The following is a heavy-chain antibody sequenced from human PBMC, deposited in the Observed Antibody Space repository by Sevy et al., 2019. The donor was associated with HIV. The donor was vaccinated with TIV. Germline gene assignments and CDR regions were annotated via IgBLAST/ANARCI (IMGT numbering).Heavy chain of an antibody. J-gene: IGHJ4*02. D-gene: IGHD4-17*01. CDR3: ARDLEFYDYGDYGPAFMPDY. CDR1: GFTFSTYG. Sequence: GGSLRLSCAASGFTFSTYGMHGVRQAPGKGLEWVAVIWFDGSNTYYADSVKGRFTISGDVAKNTLNLQLNSLRAEDTAVYYCARDLEFYDYGDYGPAFMPDYWGQGTLVTVSS. CDR2: IWFDGSNT. V-gene: IGHV3-33*01.